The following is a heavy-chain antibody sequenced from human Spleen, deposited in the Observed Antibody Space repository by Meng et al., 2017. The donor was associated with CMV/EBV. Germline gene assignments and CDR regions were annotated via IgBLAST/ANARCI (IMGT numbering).Heavy chain of an antibody. V-gene: IGHV4-59*05. CDR1: GGSINYFY. J-gene: IGHJ1*01. CDR3: ARHRGNYYQSFLH. D-gene: IGHD1-26*01. CDR2: IDYSGIT. Sequence: QMQLQESGPRLVKPSETLSLTCTVSGGSINYFYWSWIRQSAGKRLEWIASIDYSGITFQNPSLKSRLTTSVDTSKNQFSLQLRFVTAADTAVYYCARHRGNYYQSFLHWGQGTLVTVSS.